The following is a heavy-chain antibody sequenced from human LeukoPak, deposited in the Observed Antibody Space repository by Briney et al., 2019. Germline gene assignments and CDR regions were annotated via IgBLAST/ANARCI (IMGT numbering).Heavy chain of an antibody. J-gene: IGHJ4*02. CDR3: ARDDYGDY. V-gene: IGHV4-59*01. Sequence: SETLSLTCTVSGDSINNYYWSWIRQPPGKGLEWIGYIYYSGTTNYNPSLKSRVSISVDTSKNQFSLKLSSVTAADTAVYYCARDDYGDYWGQGTLVTVSS. CDR1: GDSINNYY. CDR2: IYYSGTT.